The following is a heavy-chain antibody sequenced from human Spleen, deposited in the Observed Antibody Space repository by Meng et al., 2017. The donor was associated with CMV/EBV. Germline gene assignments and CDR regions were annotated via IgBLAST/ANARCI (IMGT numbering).Heavy chain of an antibody. CDR3: ARDSPSLYSSSPGIDF. D-gene: IGHD6-6*01. J-gene: IGHJ4*02. Sequence: YTFPSYGISWVRQAPGQGLEWMGWISVYTDNTSSAQKYQGRLTMTTDTSTSTAYMEVRSLRSDDTAVYYCARDSPSLYSSSPGIDFWGQGTLVTVSS. CDR1: YTFPSYG. CDR2: ISVYTDNT. V-gene: IGHV1-18*01.